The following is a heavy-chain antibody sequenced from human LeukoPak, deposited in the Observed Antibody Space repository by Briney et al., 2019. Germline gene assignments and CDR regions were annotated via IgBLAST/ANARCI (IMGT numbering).Heavy chain of an antibody. J-gene: IGHJ4*02. D-gene: IGHD6-13*01. CDR2: ISSSSSYI. CDR1: GFTFSSYS. V-gene: IGHV3-21*01. CDR3: ARASWYSSSWSRSEFDY. Sequence: GGSLRLSCAASGFTFSSYSMNWVRQAPGKGLEWVSSISSSSSYIYYADSVKGRFTISRDNAKNSLYLQMNSLRAEDTAVYYCARASWYSSSWSRSEFDYWGQGTLVTVSS.